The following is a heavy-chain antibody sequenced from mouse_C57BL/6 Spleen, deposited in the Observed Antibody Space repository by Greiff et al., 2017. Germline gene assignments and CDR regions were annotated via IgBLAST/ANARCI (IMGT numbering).Heavy chain of an antibody. J-gene: IGHJ2*01. CDR1: GYTFTSYW. CDR2: INPSNGGT. D-gene: IGHD2-4*01. V-gene: IGHV1-53*01. Sequence: VQLQQPGTELVKPGASVKLSCKASGYTFTSYWMHWVKQRPGQGLEWIGNINPSNGGTNYNEKFKSKATLTVDKSSSTAYMQLSSLTSEDSAVYYCARGIYYEYDYFDYWGKGTTLTVSS. CDR3: ARGIYYEYDYFDY.